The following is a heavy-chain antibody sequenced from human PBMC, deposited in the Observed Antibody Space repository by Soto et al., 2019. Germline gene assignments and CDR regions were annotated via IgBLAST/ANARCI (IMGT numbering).Heavy chain of an antibody. CDR2: INPKSGGT. CDR1: GYTFTGYY. CDR3: ARDRGPLRYFDWSPPYGMDV. V-gene: IGHV1-2*04. J-gene: IGHJ6*02. D-gene: IGHD3-9*01. Sequence: ASVKVSCKASGYTFTGYYMHWVRQAPGQGLEWMGRINPKSGGTNYAQKFQGWVTMTRDTSISTAYLELSRLSSDDTAVYYCARDRGPLRYFDWSPPYGMDVWGQGTTVTVSS.